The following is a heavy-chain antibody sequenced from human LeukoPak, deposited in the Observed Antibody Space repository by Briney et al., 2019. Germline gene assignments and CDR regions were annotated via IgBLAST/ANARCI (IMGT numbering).Heavy chain of an antibody. CDR1: GFAFSSYG. J-gene: IGHJ6*02. Sequence: GGSLRLSCAASGFAFSSYGMHWVRQAPGKGLEWVAFIRYDGSNKYYADPVKGRFTISRDNSKNTLYLQMNSLRAEDTAVYYCAKVAGPLGGLGYYGMDVWGQGTTVTVSS. V-gene: IGHV3-30*02. D-gene: IGHD4-17*01. CDR3: AKVAGPLGGLGYYGMDV. CDR2: IRYDGSNK.